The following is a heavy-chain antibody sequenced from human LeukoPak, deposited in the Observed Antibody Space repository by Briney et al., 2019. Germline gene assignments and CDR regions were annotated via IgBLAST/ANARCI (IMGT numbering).Heavy chain of an antibody. Sequence: PGGSLRLSCAASGFAFSSYAMSWVRQAPRMGLQWVSAIGGRGGGTYYADSVKGRFTISRDNSKNTLYLQMNSLRAEDTAVYYCAKDDYYDSSGYRVYFDYWGQGTLVTVSS. CDR2: IGGRGGGT. V-gene: IGHV3-23*01. CDR1: GFAFSSYA. D-gene: IGHD3-22*01. CDR3: AKDDYYDSSGYRVYFDY. J-gene: IGHJ4*02.